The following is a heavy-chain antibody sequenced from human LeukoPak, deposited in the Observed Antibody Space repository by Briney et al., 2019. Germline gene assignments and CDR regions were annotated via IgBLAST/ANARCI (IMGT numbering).Heavy chain of an antibody. Sequence: PGGSLRLSCAASGFTFSSYAMHLVRQAPGKGLGWVAVISYDGSNKYYADSVKGRFTISRDNSKNTLYLQMNSLRAEDTAVYYCARPILYCSSTSCYFPLLNWGQGTLVTVSS. CDR2: ISYDGSNK. J-gene: IGHJ4*02. CDR1: GFTFSSYA. V-gene: IGHV3-30-3*01. CDR3: ARPILYCSSTSCYFPLLN. D-gene: IGHD2-2*01.